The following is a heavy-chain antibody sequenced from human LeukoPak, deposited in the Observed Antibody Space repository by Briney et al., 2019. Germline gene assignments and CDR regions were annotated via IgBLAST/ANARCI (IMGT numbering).Heavy chain of an antibody. CDR1: GYTFTGYY. D-gene: IGHD3-10*01. J-gene: IGHJ3*02. CDR3: ARAGRFSWHDAFDI. CDR2: INPNSGGT. V-gene: IGHV1-2*02. Sequence: ASVTVSFTASGYTFTGYYMHWVRQAPGQGLEWMGWINPNSGGTNYAQKFQGRVTMTRDTSISTAYMELSSLRFEDTAVYYCARAGRFSWHDAFDIWGQGTMVTVSS.